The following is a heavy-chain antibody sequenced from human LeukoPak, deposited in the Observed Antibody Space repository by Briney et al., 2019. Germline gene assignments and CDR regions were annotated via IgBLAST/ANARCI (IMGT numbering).Heavy chain of an antibody. J-gene: IGHJ4*02. CDR2: INPNSGGT. D-gene: IGHD6-13*01. CDR1: GYTFTGYY. Sequence: ASVKVSCKASGYTFTGYYMHWVRQAPGQGLEWMGWINPNSGGTNYAQKFQGSVTITRDTAISTAYMELSRLRSDDTAVYYCARGPLGSSWYLKVDDWGQGTLVTVSS. V-gene: IGHV1-2*02. CDR3: ARGPLGSSWYLKVDD.